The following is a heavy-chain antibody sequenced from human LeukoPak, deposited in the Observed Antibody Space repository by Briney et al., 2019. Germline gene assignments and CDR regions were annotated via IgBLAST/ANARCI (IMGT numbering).Heavy chain of an antibody. J-gene: IGHJ4*02. Sequence: PGGSLRLSCAASGFTFSTYDMHWVRQAPGKRLEWLAFIRYDGSYQYYADSVNSRFTISRDNSKNTLYLQMNSLRPEDTAVYYCATPKADYYPFDYWGQGTLVTVSS. CDR3: ATPKADYYPFDY. V-gene: IGHV3-30*02. D-gene: IGHD3-22*01. CDR1: GFTFSTYD. CDR2: IRYDGSYQ.